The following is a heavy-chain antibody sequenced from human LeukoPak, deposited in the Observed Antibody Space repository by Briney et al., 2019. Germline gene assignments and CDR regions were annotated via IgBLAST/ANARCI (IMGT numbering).Heavy chain of an antibody. CDR1: GGSINSYY. D-gene: IGHD3-10*01. CDR2: IYYSGST. V-gene: IGHV4-59*01. Sequence: SVTLSLTCTVSGGSINSYYWSWIRQPPGKGLEWIGYIYYSGSTNYNPSLKSRVTISVDTSKNQFSLKLKSVTAADTAVYYCARGGYYGSGNDFRFDPWGQGTLVTVSS. J-gene: IGHJ5*02. CDR3: ARGGYYGSGNDFRFDP.